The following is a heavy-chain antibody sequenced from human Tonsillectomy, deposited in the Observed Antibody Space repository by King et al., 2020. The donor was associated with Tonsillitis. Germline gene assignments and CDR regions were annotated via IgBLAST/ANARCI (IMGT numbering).Heavy chain of an antibody. CDR3: AKDKSWGHSSSPDPFDY. J-gene: IGHJ4*02. D-gene: IGHD6-6*01. CDR2: ISGSGGSP. V-gene: IGHV3-23*04. CDR1: GFTFSSYA. Sequence: VQLVESGGGLVQPGGSLRLSCTASGFTFSSYAMSWVRQAPGKGLEWVSAISGSGGSPYYADSVKGRFTISRDNSKDTLYLQMNSLRAEDTAVYYCAKDKSWGHSSSPDPFDYWGQGTLVTVSS.